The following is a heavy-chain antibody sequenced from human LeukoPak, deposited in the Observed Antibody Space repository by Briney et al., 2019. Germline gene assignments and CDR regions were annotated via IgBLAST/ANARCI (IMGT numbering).Heavy chain of an antibody. J-gene: IGHJ4*02. Sequence: GALRLSCAASGFTVNTSFMNWVRQAPGKGLEWVSGLYTGGSTYYADSVKGRFTISRDNSKNTLYLQMNSLKSEDTAVYYCAKDKDDYVWGSYRPYFGYWGQGTLVTVSS. CDR3: AKDKDDYVWGSYRPYFGY. V-gene: IGHV3-66*01. CDR1: GFTVNTSF. D-gene: IGHD3-16*02. CDR2: LYTGGST.